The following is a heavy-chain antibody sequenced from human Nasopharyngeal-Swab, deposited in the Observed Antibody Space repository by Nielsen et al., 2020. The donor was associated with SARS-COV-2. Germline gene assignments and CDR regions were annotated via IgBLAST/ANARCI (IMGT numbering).Heavy chain of an antibody. CDR2: INPSGGST. Sequence: WVRQAPGQGLEWMGIINPSGGSTSYAQKFQGGVTMTRDTSTSTVYMELSSLRSEDTAVYYCAREWIQLWPDAFDIWGQGTMVTVSS. V-gene: IGHV1-46*01. CDR3: AREWIQLWPDAFDI. J-gene: IGHJ3*02. D-gene: IGHD5-18*01.